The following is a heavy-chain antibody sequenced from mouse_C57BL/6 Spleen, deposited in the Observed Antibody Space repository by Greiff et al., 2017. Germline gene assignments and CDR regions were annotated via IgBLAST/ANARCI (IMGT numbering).Heavy chain of an antibody. D-gene: IGHD2-14*01. J-gene: IGHJ4*01. Sequence: QVQLQQPGAELVKPGASVKLSCKASGYTFTSYWMHWVKQRPGHGLAWIGMIHPNSGSTNYNEKFKSKATLHVDKSSSTAYMQLSSLTSEDSAVYYVAREGTESAMVYWGQGTSVTVSS. CDR3: AREGTESAMVY. CDR1: GYTFTSYW. V-gene: IGHV1-64*01. CDR2: IHPNSGST.